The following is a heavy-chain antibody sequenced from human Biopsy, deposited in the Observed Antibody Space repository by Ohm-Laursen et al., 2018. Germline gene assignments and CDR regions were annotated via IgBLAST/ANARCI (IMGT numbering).Heavy chain of an antibody. Sequence: GTLSLTCAVSGGSISSDHWSWIRQTPGQGLEWIGYIYYSGSTNYNPSLKSRVTISVDTSKNQFSQRLNSVTDADTAVYYCARATNSTGWPYYYFYGMDVWGQGTTVTVS. J-gene: IGHJ6*02. D-gene: IGHD2/OR15-2a*01. CDR3: ARATNSTGWPYYYFYGMDV. CDR2: IYYSGST. CDR1: GGSISSDH. V-gene: IGHV4-59*01.